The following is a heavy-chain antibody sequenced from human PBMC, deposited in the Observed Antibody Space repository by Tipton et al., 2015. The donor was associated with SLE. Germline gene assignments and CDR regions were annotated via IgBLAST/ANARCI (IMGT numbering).Heavy chain of an antibody. D-gene: IGHD5-18*01. Sequence: SLRLSCAASGFTFSTYSMNWVRQAPGKGLEWVSSISSSSSYIYYADSVKGRFTISRDNAKNSLYLQMNSLRAEDTAVYYCARDRRDTDAFDIWGQGTMVTVSS. CDR1: GFTFSTYS. J-gene: IGHJ3*02. CDR2: ISSSSSYI. V-gene: IGHV3-21*01. CDR3: ARDRRDTDAFDI.